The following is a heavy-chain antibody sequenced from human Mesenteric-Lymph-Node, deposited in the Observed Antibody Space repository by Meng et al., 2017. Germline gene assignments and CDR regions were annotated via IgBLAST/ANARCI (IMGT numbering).Heavy chain of an antibody. D-gene: IGHD6-19*01. J-gene: IGHJ4*02. V-gene: IGHV4-4*02. CDR3: ASFPPPGKQWLVTDY. CDR2: IYHSGST. Sequence: QVRLPESGPGLVKPSGTPSLTCAVSGGSISSSNWWSWVRQPPGKGLEWIGEIYHSGSTNYNPSLKSRVTISVDKSKNQFSLKLSSVTAADTAVYYCASFPPPGKQWLVTDYWGQGTLVTVSS. CDR1: GGSISSSNW.